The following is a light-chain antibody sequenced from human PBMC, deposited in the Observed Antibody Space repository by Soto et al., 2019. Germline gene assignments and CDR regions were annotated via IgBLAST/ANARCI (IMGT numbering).Light chain of an antibody. Sequence: QSALTQPASVSGSPGQSITISCTGTSSDVGGYNFVSWYQQHPGKAPRLIIYEVSSRPSGVSYRFSGSKSGNTASLTISGLQAEDEADYYCRSYTLSNTLVLFGGGTKLTVL. CDR2: EVS. CDR3: RSYTLSNTLVL. V-gene: IGLV2-14*01. CDR1: SSDVGGYNF. J-gene: IGLJ3*02.